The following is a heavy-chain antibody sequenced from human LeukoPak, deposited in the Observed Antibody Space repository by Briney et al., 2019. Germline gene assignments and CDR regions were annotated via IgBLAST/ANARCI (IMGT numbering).Heavy chain of an antibody. Sequence: GGSLRLSCAASGFTVSSNYMSWVRQAPGKGLEWVSVIYSDGSTYYADSVKGRFTISRDNSKNTLYLQMNSLKAEDTAVYYCARDRFGEFDYYGMDVWGQGATVTVSS. D-gene: IGHD3-10*01. CDR1: GFTVSSNY. CDR2: IYSDGST. CDR3: ARDRFGEFDYYGMDV. V-gene: IGHV3-66*01. J-gene: IGHJ6*02.